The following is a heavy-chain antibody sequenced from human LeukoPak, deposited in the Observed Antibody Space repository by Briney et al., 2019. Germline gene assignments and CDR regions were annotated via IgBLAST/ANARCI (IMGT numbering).Heavy chain of an antibody. CDR1: GGSIRSHY. CDR2: IYYSGST. J-gene: IGHJ4*02. V-gene: IGHV4-59*11. CDR3: ARSDSSGWYWLDY. D-gene: IGHD6-19*01. Sequence: SETLSPLCPISGGSIRSHYWSWIRQTPGKGLEWIGYIYYSGSTNYNPSLKSRVTISVDTSKNQSSLKLSSVTAADTAVYYCARSDSSGWYWLDYWGQGTLVTVSS.